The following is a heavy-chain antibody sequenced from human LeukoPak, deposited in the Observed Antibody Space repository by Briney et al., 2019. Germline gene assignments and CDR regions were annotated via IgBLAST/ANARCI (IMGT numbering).Heavy chain of an antibody. CDR2: ISDSGAAT. D-gene: IGHD4-17*01. V-gene: IGHV3-23*01. CDR3: ANTAPWGAVPRPAGFDN. Sequence: GGSLRLSCAASGFSFSNYAMSWVRQAPGKGLEWVSAISDSGAATYYADSVKGRCTISRDNPKNTLYLQLNSLGAEDTAVYYCANTAPWGAVPRPAGFDNWGKETLVTVSS. CDR1: GFSFSNYA. J-gene: IGHJ4*02.